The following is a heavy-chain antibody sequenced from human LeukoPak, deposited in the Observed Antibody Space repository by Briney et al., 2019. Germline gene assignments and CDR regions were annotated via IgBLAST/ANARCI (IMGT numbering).Heavy chain of an antibody. V-gene: IGHV3-21*04. CDR3: ARHNTYCGGDCYDY. CDR1: GFRFSGYV. J-gene: IGHJ4*02. Sequence: PGGSLRLSCVASGFRFSGYVMKWVRQAPGKGLEWVSTISMSSSYMYYADSVKGRFTISRDNSKNTLYLQMNSLRAEDTAVYYCARHNTYCGGDCYDYWGQGTLVTVSS. CDR2: ISMSSSYM. D-gene: IGHD2-21*01.